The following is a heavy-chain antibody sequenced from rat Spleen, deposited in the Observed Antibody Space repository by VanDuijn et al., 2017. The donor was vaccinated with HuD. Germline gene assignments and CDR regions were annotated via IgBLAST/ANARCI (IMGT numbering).Heavy chain of an antibody. CDR2: INYDGSST. V-gene: IGHV5-22*01. Sequence: EVQLVESGGGLVQPGRSLKLSCAASGFILSDYYVAWVRQAPTKGLEWVATINYDGSSTYYRDSVKGRFTVSRDTAQNILYLQMNSLRSEETATYYCARGGFFRYWGQGVMVTVSS. CDR1: GFILSDYY. D-gene: IGHD1-6*01. CDR3: ARGGFFRY. J-gene: IGHJ2*01.